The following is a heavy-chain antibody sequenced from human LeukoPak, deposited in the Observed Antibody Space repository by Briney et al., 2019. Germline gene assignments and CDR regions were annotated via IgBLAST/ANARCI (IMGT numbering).Heavy chain of an antibody. Sequence: PSETLSLTCTVSGGSISSYYWSWIRQPPGKGLEWIGYIYYSGSTNYNPSLKSRVTISVDTSKSQFSLKLSSVTAADTAVYYCARRGGYSYGYASYYYYYYMDVWGKGTTVTASS. V-gene: IGHV4-59*01. CDR2: IYYSGST. J-gene: IGHJ6*03. CDR1: GGSISSYY. D-gene: IGHD5-18*01. CDR3: ARRGGYSYGYASYYYYYYMDV.